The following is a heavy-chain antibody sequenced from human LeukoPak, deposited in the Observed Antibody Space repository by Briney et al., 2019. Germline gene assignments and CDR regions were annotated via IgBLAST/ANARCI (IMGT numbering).Heavy chain of an antibody. CDR1: GGSISSGDYY. Sequence: SETLSLTCTVSGGSISSGDYYWSWILQPPGKGLEWIGYIYYSGSTYYNPSLKSRVTISVDTSKNQSSLKLSSVTAADTAVYYCARDRAVRGVIIHYDYWGQGTLVTVSS. V-gene: IGHV4-30-4*01. D-gene: IGHD3-10*01. CDR2: IYYSGST. CDR3: ARDRAVRGVIIHYDY. J-gene: IGHJ4*02.